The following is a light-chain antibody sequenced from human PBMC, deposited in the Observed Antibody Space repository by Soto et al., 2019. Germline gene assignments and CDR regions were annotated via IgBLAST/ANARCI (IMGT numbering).Light chain of an antibody. CDR3: SSYTTSSTHWV. CDR1: SSDVGGYNY. CDR2: EVS. V-gene: IGLV2-14*01. Sequence: QSALTQPASVSGSPGQSITISCTGTSSDVGGYNYVSWYQQHPGKAPKHIIYEVSNRPSGVSNRFSGSKSGNTASLTISGLQAEDEADYYCSSYTTSSTHWVFGGGTKVTVL. J-gene: IGLJ3*02.